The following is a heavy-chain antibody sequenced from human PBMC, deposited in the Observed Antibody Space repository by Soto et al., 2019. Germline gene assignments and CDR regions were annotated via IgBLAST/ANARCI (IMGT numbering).Heavy chain of an antibody. V-gene: IGHV4-61*03. CDR1: GDSISSGCYY. CDR2: IYYNGTT. D-gene: IGHD3-3*01. J-gene: IGHJ5*02. CDR3: ARSFYP. Sequence: SETLSLTCTVSGDSISSGCYYWSWVRQPPGKRLEWIGYIYYNGTTSYNPSLKSRVTISVDMSKNHLSLTLTSVTAADTAVYYCARSFYPWGQGTLVTVSS.